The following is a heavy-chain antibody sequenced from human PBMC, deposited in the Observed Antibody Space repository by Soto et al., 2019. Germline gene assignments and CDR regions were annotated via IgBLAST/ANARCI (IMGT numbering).Heavy chain of an antibody. J-gene: IGHJ4*02. CDR3: ASRAVTATWGNYFDY. CDR1: GFTVSTNY. CDR2: IYSDGST. V-gene: IGHV3-53*02. D-gene: IGHD2-21*02. Sequence: EGHLVETGGGLIQPGGSLRLSCAASGFTVSTNYMTWVRQAPGKGLDWVSLIYSDGSTYYTDSVKGRFTISRDNSKNTLYLQMNSLRAEDTAVYYCASRAVTATWGNYFDYWGQGTLVTVSS.